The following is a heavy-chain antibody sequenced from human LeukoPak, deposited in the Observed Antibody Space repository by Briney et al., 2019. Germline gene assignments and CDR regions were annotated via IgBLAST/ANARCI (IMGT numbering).Heavy chain of an antibody. V-gene: IGHV4-4*07. Sequence: PSETLSLTCTVSGGSISSYYWSWIRQPAGKGLEWIGRIYTSGSTNYNPSLKSRVTMSVDTCKNQFSLKLSSVTAADTAVYYCARVGRWELLDAFDIWGQGTMVTVSS. D-gene: IGHD1-26*01. CDR2: IYTSGST. CDR1: GGSISSYY. J-gene: IGHJ3*02. CDR3: ARVGRWELLDAFDI.